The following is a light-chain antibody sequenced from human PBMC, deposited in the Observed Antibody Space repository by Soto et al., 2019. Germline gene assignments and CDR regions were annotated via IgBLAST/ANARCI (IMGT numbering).Light chain of an antibody. V-gene: IGLV2-14*03. CDR1: SSDVGGYNY. Sequence: QSALTPPAPLSGSPGQSITISCTRTSSDVGGYNYVSWYQHHPGKAPKLIIYDVTSRPSGVSIRFSGSKSDNTASLTISGLQPEDEADYHCSSYTTSNTRQIVFGTGTKVTVL. CDR3: SSYTTSNTRQIV. CDR2: DVT. J-gene: IGLJ1*01.